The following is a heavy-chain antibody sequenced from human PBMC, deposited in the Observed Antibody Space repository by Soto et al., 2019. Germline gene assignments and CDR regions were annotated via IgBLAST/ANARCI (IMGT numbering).Heavy chain of an antibody. CDR3: ARDLAVAGTTRGYYYYGMDV. CDR1: GGSISSGDYY. CDR2: IYYSGST. D-gene: IGHD6-19*01. Sequence: PSETLSLTCTVSGGSISSGDYYWSWIRQPPGKGLEWIGYIYYSGSTYYIPSLKSRVTISVDTSKNQFSLKLSSVTAADTAVYYCARDLAVAGTTRGYYYYGMDVWGQGTTVTVS. V-gene: IGHV4-30-4*01. J-gene: IGHJ6*02.